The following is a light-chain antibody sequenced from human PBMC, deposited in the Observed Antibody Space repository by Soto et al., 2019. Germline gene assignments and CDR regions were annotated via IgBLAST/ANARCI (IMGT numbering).Light chain of an antibody. CDR1: SRDIGAYNL. Sequence: QSALTQPASVSGSPGQSITISCSGTSRDIGAYNLVSWYQRPPGKAPKLMIYEVNNRPSGVSNRFSGSKSGNTASLTISELQAEDEADYYCCSYTSGTSVFGTGTKVTVL. J-gene: IGLJ1*01. CDR2: EVN. CDR3: CSYTSGTSV. V-gene: IGLV2-14*01.